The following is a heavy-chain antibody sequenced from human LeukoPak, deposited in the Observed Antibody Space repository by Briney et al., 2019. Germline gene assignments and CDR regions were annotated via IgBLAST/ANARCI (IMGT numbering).Heavy chain of an antibody. D-gene: IGHD6-19*01. CDR3: AKTTVGYSSGRYPGWPADC. CDR1: GFTFNTYA. V-gene: IGHV3-23*01. J-gene: IGHJ4*02. Sequence: GGSLRLSCEASGFTFNTYAIYWVRQAPGKGLEWVSGICGSGGCTYYADSVKGRFTISRDNSKNTVYLQMSSLTADDTAVYYCAKTTVGYSSGRYPGWPADCWGQGTLVTVSS. CDR2: ICGSGGCT.